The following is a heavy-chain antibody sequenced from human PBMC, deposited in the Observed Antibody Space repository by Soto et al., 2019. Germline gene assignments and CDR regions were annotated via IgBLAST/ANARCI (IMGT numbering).Heavy chain of an antibody. CDR3: ARDRHDFWSCSLYGMDV. CDR1: GFTVSSNY. Sequence: EVQLVESGGGLIQPGGSLRLSCAASGFTVSSNYMSWVRQAPGKGLEWVSVIYSGGSTYYADSVKGRFTISRDNSKNTLYLQMNSLRAEDTAVYYCARDRHDFWSCSLYGMDVWGQGTTVTVSS. CDR2: IYSGGST. D-gene: IGHD3-3*01. V-gene: IGHV3-53*01. J-gene: IGHJ6*02.